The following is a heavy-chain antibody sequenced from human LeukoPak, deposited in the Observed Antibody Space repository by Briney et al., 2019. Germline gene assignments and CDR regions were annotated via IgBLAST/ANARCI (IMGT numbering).Heavy chain of an antibody. D-gene: IGHD3-10*01. J-gene: IGHJ4*02. CDR1: GGSISSSSYY. Sequence: SETLSLTCTVSGGSISSSSYYWGWIRQPPGKGLEWIGGIYYSGSTYYNPSLKSRVTISVDTSKNQFSLKLGSVTAAGTAVYYCARLLWFGELLYGYYLDYWGQGTLVTVSS. CDR3: ARLLWFGELLYGYYLDY. V-gene: IGHV4-39*01. CDR2: IYYSGST.